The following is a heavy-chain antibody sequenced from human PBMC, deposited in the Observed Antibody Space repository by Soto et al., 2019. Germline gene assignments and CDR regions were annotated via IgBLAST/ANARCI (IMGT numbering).Heavy chain of an antibody. J-gene: IGHJ4*02. CDR1: GFTFSYYS. D-gene: IGHD2-21*01. CDR3: LIVHYKSILIVVGDS. CDR2: IGNSTGS. Sequence: EVQLVESGGGLVQPGGSLRLSCAASGFTFSYYSMNWVRQAPGKGLEWILYIGNSTGSYYADSVEGRFTVSRDNDKNSLYLQMNRLTAVQTALYLYLIVHYKSILIVVGDSCGQGALVTVSS. V-gene: IGHV3-48*01.